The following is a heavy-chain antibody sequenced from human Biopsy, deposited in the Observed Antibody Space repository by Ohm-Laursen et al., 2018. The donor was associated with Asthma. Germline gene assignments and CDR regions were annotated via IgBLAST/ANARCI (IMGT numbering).Heavy chain of an antibody. Sequence: GSLRLSCAASGFTFSSYSMNWVRQAPGKGLEWVSSISSSSNYIYYADSVKGRFTISRDNAKNSLYLQMNSLRAEDTAVYHCARDGTDMNEAMPKDYWGQGTLVTVSS. D-gene: IGHD2-2*01. CDR3: ARDGTDMNEAMPKDY. CDR1: GFTFSSYS. CDR2: ISSSSNYI. J-gene: IGHJ4*02. V-gene: IGHV3-21*01.